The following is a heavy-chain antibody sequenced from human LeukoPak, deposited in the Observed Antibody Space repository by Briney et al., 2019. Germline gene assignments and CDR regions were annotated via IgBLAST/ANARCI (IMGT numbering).Heavy chain of an antibody. J-gene: IGHJ4*02. CDR3: ARNPPATAEYYFDY. D-gene: IGHD1-14*01. Sequence: SKTLSLTCTVSNYPISSGYYWGWIRPPPGKGLEWIGSIYQSGSTKYNPSLKSRVTISVDTSKNQFSLILRSVTAADTAVYYCARNPPATAEYYFDYWGQGTLVTVSS. V-gene: IGHV4-38-2*02. CDR1: NYPISSGYY. CDR2: IYQSGST.